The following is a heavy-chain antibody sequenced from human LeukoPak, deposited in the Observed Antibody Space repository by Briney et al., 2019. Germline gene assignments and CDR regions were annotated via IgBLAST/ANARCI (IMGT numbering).Heavy chain of an antibody. J-gene: IGHJ4*02. Sequence: GGSLRLSCAASGFTFSSYAMSWVRQAPGKGLEWVSAISGSGGSTYYADSVKGRFTISRDNSKNTLYLQMNSLRAEDTAVYYCAKDWHSRTYYYDSSGSPYYFDYWGQGTLVTVSS. D-gene: IGHD3-22*01. CDR2: ISGSGGST. CDR1: GFTFSSYA. CDR3: AKDWHSRTYYYDSSGSPYYFDY. V-gene: IGHV3-23*01.